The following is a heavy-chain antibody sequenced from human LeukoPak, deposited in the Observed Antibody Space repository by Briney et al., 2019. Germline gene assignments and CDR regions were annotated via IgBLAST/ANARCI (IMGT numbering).Heavy chain of an antibody. CDR2: ISGSGVMT. Sequence: GGSLRLSCAASGFTFEDYAMTWVRQAPGKGLEWVATISGSGVMTYYADTVKGRFTVSGDNSKNTVYLQMSSLTAADTAVYYCAKDRSIGTYYTFDHWGQGTLVTVSS. CDR1: GFTFEDYA. V-gene: IGHV3-23*01. CDR3: AKDRSIGTYYTFDH. J-gene: IGHJ4*02. D-gene: IGHD1-26*01.